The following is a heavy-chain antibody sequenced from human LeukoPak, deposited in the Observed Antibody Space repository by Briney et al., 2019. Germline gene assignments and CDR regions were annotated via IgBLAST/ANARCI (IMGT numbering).Heavy chain of an antibody. CDR1: GYTFSDNY. CDR3: AREFRVVMTAFLDY. J-gene: IGHJ4*02. Sequence: ASVRVSCKGSGYTFSDNYIHWVRQAPGQGLEWVGWIKPNTGATHYSKRFQGRVTMTRDTSVSTAYMELPSLRSGDTAVYFCAREFRVVMTAFLDYWGQGTLVIVSS. V-gene: IGHV1-2*02. D-gene: IGHD2-21*02. CDR2: IKPNTGAT.